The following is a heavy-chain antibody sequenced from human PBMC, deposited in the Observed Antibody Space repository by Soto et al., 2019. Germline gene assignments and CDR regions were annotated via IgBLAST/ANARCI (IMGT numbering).Heavy chain of an antibody. Sequence: QVQLQESGPGLVKPSQTLSLTCTVSGGSISSGDYYWSWIRQPPGKGLEWIGYIYYSGSTNYNPALKSRVTISVDTSKNQFSRKLSSVTAADTAVYHCARESLWVGELSRGFDYWGQGTLVTVSS. J-gene: IGHJ4*02. D-gene: IGHD3-10*01. CDR2: IYYSGST. V-gene: IGHV4-30-4*01. CDR3: ARESLWVGELSRGFDY. CDR1: GGSISSGDYY.